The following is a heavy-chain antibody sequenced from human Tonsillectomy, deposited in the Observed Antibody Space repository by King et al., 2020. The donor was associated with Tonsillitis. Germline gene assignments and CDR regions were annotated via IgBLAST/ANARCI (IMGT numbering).Heavy chain of an antibody. Sequence: QLQESGPGLVKPSETLSLTCTVSGSSISSGYYWGWIGQPPGKGLEWIGSIYHSGSTYYNPSLKSRVTISVDTSKNQFSLKLSSVTAADTAVYYCAREWEQLVPELFSFGPLGQGTLVTVSS. V-gene: IGHV4-38-2*02. CDR1: GSSISSGYY. J-gene: IGHJ5*02. CDR3: AREWEQLVPELFSFGP. CDR2: IYHSGST. D-gene: IGHD6-6*01.